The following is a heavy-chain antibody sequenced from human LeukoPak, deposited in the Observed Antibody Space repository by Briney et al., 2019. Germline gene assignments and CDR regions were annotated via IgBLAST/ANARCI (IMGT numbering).Heavy chain of an antibody. V-gene: IGHV1-69*05. CDR1: GYTFTSYY. D-gene: IGHD1-1*01. Sequence: SVKVSCKASGYTFTSYYMHWVRQAPGQGLEWMGGIIPIFGTANYAQKSQGRVTITTDESTSTAYMELSSLRSEDTAVYYCAREAGTTVRTVFDYWGQGTLVTVSS. J-gene: IGHJ4*02. CDR3: AREAGTTVRTVFDY. CDR2: IIPIFGTA.